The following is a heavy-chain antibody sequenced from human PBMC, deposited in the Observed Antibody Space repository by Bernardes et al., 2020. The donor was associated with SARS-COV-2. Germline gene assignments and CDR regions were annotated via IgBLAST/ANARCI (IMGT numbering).Heavy chain of an antibody. Sequence: ASVKVSCKTSGYTFTDYYLHWVRQAPGQGLEWMGWINPNSGGTNYAYKFQGRVTMTRDTSINTAYMELTWLRSDDTAVYYCARDPHHSVDSSSWYGWFDPWGKGTLVTVSS. CDR2: INPNSGGT. J-gene: IGHJ5*02. CDR3: ARDPHHSVDSSSWYGWFDP. V-gene: IGHV1-2*02. CDR1: GYTFTDYY. D-gene: IGHD6-13*01.